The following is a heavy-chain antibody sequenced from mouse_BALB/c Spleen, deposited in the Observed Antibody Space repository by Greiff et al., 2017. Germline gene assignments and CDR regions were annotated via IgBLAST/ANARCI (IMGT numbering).Heavy chain of an antibody. Sequence: QVQLKESGAELVRPGVSVKISCKGSGYTFTDYAMHWVKQSHAKSLEWIGVISTYYGDASYNQKFKGKATMTVDKSSSTAHMELARLTSEDSAIYYCARDYGSSYVWFAYWGQGTLVTVSA. V-gene: IGHV1S137*01. CDR3: ARDYGSSYVWFAY. D-gene: IGHD1-1*01. CDR1: GYTFTDYA. CDR2: ISTYYGDA. J-gene: IGHJ3*01.